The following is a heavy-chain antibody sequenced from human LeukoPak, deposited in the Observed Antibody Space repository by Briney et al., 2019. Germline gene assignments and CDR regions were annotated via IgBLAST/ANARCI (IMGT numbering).Heavy chain of an antibody. V-gene: IGHV3-15*01. D-gene: IGHD5-24*01. CDR1: GFTFSSYG. CDR3: TTLRWPLDY. J-gene: IGHJ4*02. Sequence: PGGSLRLPCAASGFTFSSYGMHWVRQAPGKGLEWVGRIKSETDGGTTDYAAPVKGRFTISRDDSKNTLYLQMNSLKTEDTAVYYCTTLRWPLDYWGQGTLVTVSS. CDR2: IKSETDGGTT.